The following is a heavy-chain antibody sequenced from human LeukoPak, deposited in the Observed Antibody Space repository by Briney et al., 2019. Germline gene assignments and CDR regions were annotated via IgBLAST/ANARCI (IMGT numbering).Heavy chain of an antibody. D-gene: IGHD3-3*01. CDR3: ARSRFLEWCYMDV. CDR1: GGSFSGYY. Sequence: TPSETLSLTCAVYGGSFSGYYWSWIRQPPGKGLEWIGEINHSGSTNYNPSLKSRVTISVDTSKNQFSLKLSSVTAADTAVYYCARSRFLEWCYMDVWGKGTTVTVSS. CDR2: INHSGST. J-gene: IGHJ6*03. V-gene: IGHV4-34*01.